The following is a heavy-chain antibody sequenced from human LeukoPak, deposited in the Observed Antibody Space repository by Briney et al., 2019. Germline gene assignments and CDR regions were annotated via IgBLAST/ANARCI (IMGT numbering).Heavy chain of an antibody. CDR2: ISYDGSNK. Sequence: PGRSLRLSCAASGFTFSSYAMHWVRQAPGKGLEWVAVISYDGSNKYYADPVKGRFTISRDNSKNTLYLQMNSLRAEDTAVYYCARCYYGSGSYYNFPLYYYGMDVWGQGTTVTVSS. V-gene: IGHV3-30*04. CDR1: GFTFSSYA. J-gene: IGHJ6*02. CDR3: ARCYYGSGSYYNFPLYYYGMDV. D-gene: IGHD3-10*01.